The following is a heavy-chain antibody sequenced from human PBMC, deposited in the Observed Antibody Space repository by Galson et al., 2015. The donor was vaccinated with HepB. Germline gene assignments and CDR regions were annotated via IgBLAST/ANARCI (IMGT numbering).Heavy chain of an antibody. V-gene: IGHV3-23*01. J-gene: IGHJ4*02. CDR3: AKFGVGLRY. CDR2: ISGSGGST. D-gene: IGHD3-3*01. CDR1: GFSLSYYA. Sequence: SLRLSCAASGFSLSYYAMTWVRQAPGKGLEWVSAISGSGGSTYYADSVKGRFTISRDNSKNTLYLQMNSLRAEDTAVYYCAKFGVGLRYWGQGTLVTVSS.